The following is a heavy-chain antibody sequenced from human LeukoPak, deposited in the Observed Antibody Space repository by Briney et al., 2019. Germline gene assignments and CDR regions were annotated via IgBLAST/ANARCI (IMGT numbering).Heavy chain of an antibody. Sequence: SVKVSCKASGVTFSSYAISWVRQAPGQGLEWMGRIIPILGIANYAQKFQGRVTITADKSTSTAYMELSSLRSEDTAVYYCARAGIAAAGPPEYWGQGTLVTVSS. D-gene: IGHD6-13*01. CDR2: IIPILGIA. CDR1: GVTFSSYA. CDR3: ARAGIAAAGPPEY. V-gene: IGHV1-69*04. J-gene: IGHJ4*02.